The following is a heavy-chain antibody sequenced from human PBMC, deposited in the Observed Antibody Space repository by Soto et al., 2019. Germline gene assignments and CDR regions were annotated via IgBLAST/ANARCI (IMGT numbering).Heavy chain of an antibody. Sequence: QITLKESGPTLVKPTQTLTLTCTFSGFSLTTSGVGVAWIRQPPGKALEWLALIYWDDDKRYSPSLESRLTITKDTTKNQVVLTLTNMEPADTATYYCAHTVAPRVADYWGQGTLVTVSS. D-gene: IGHD5-12*01. CDR2: IYWDDDK. CDR3: AHTVAPRVADY. CDR1: GFSLTTSGVG. J-gene: IGHJ4*02. V-gene: IGHV2-5*02.